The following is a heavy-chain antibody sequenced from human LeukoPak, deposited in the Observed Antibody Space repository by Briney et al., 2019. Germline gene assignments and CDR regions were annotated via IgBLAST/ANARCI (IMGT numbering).Heavy chain of an antibody. CDR2: ISGSGGST. J-gene: IGHJ4*02. CDR1: GFTFSSYA. CDR3: AKVRPRTTVTSHFDY. V-gene: IGHV3-23*01. Sequence: DPGGSLRLSCAASGFTFSSYAMSWVRQAPGKGLEWVSAISGSGGSTYYADSVKGRFTISRGNSKNTLYLQMNSLRAEDTAVYYCAKVRPRTTVTSHFDYWGQGTLVTVSS. D-gene: IGHD4-17*01.